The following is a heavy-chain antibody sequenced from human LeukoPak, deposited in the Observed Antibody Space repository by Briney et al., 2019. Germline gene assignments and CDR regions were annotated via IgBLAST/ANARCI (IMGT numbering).Heavy chain of an antibody. Sequence: PSETLSLTCTVSGGSVSRGGYYWNWIRQHPGKGLEWIGFTSYSEGTYYNPSLKSRVTTSVDTSKNQFSLKLTSVTAADTAVYYCARYRGNSNGGFDPWGQGTLVTVSS. CDR3: ARYRGNSNGGFDP. D-gene: IGHD4-23*01. CDR1: GGSVSRGGYY. J-gene: IGHJ5*02. CDR2: TSYSEGT. V-gene: IGHV4-61*08.